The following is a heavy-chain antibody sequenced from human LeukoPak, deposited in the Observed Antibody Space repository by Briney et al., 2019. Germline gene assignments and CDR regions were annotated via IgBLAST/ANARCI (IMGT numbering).Heavy chain of an antibody. Sequence: ASVKVSCKASGYTFTSYGISWVRQAPGQGLEWMGWISAYNGNTNYAQKLQGRVTMTTDTSTSTAYMELRSLRSDDTAVYYCARGDYNYDILTGYFLPDYWGQGTLVTVSS. J-gene: IGHJ4*02. CDR3: ARGDYNYDILTGYFLPDY. D-gene: IGHD3-9*01. CDR1: GYTFTSYG. CDR2: ISAYNGNT. V-gene: IGHV1-18*01.